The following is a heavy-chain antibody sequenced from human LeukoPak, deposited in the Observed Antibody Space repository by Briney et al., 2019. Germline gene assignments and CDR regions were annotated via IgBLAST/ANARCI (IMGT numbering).Heavy chain of an antibody. CDR2: IIPIFGTA. CDR3: ARASSYCSSTSCIPYYFDY. Sequence: SVKVSCKASGGTFSSYAISWVRQAPGQGLEWMGGIIPIFGTANYAQKFQGRVTITADESTSTAYMELSSLRSEDTAVYYCARASSYCSSTSCIPYYFDYWGQGTLVTVSS. CDR1: GGTFSSYA. V-gene: IGHV1-69*13. D-gene: IGHD2-2*01. J-gene: IGHJ4*02.